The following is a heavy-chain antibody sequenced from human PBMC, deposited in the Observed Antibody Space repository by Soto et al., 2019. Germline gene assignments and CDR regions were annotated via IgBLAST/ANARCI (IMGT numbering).Heavy chain of an antibody. V-gene: IGHV1-69*01. CDR2: IIPIFGTA. CDR3: ARGPPPIPQIVVVPAADYYYYYGMDV. Sequence: QVQLVQSGAEVKKPGSSVKVSCKASGGTFSSYAISWVRQAPGQGLEWMGGIIPIFGTANYAQKFQGRVTITADESTSTAYMELSSLRSEDTAVYYCARGPPPIPQIVVVPAADYYYYYGMDVWGQGTTVTVSS. D-gene: IGHD2-2*01. J-gene: IGHJ6*02. CDR1: GGTFSSYA.